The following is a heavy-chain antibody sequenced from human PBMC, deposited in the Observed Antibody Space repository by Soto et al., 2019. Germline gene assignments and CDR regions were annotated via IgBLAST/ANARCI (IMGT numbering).Heavy chain of an antibody. V-gene: IGHV4-59*10. CDR3: ARAGVSGGNSAQQTYFDY. J-gene: IGHJ4*02. D-gene: IGHD2-21*02. Sequence: SETLSLTCAVYGGSFSSYYWSWIRQPAGKGLEWIGRIYTSGSTNYNPSLKSRVTMSVDTSKNQFSLKLSSVTAADTAVYYCARAGVSGGNSAQQTYFDYWGQGTMVSVSS. CDR2: IYTSGST. CDR1: GGSFSSYY.